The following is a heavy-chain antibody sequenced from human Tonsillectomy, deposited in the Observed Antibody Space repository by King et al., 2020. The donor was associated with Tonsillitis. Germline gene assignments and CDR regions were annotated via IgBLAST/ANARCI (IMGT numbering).Heavy chain of an antibody. V-gene: IGHV3-48*01. Sequence: VQLVESGGSLVQPGGSLRLSCAASGFSFSFYIMNCVRQAPGKGLEWLASISSTSSIIHYADSVKGRFTISRDNANSSLHLQMSTLRAEDTALYYCTREYTGYDFGHGYWGQGTLVTVSS. CDR3: TREYTGYDFGHGY. CDR2: ISSTSSII. CDR1: GFSFSFYI. J-gene: IGHJ4*02. D-gene: IGHD5-12*01.